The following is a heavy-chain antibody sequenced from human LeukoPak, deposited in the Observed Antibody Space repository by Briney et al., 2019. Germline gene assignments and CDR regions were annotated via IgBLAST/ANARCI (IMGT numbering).Heavy chain of an antibody. Sequence: GGSLRLSCAASGFTFSSYAMSWVRQAPGKGLEWVSAISGSGGSTYYADSVKGRFTISRDNSKNTLYLQMNSLRAEDTAVYYCAKGTVSADIVVVPTAINIDYWGQGTLVTVSS. CDR3: AKGTVSADIVVVPTAINIDY. D-gene: IGHD2-2*02. J-gene: IGHJ4*02. CDR2: ISGSGGST. V-gene: IGHV3-23*01. CDR1: GFTFSSYA.